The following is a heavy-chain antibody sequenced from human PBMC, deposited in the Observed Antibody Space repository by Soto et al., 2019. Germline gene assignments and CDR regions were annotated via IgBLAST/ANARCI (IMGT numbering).Heavy chain of an antibody. CDR1: GYSFNDYG. V-gene: IGHV1-18*01. Sequence: QVQLEQSGAEVKKPGASVRVSCKASGYSFNDYGMSWVRQAPGQGLEWMGWIGPYEGVTNHAQTFQGRVTMTVDTSTTTADMELRSLRSDDTPIYYCARCYCSVGSCYTCWHFDLWGPGTLVTVTA. J-gene: IGHJ2*01. CDR3: ARCYCSVGSCYTCWHFDL. CDR2: IGPYEGVT. D-gene: IGHD2-15*01.